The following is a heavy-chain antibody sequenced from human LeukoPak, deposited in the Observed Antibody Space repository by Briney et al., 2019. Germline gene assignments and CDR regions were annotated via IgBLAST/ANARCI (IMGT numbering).Heavy chain of an antibody. V-gene: IGHV3-73*01. CDR1: GFTFSGPA. CDR2: IRSKANSYAT. J-gene: IGHJ5*02. CDR3: ARDKGLELRGWFDP. D-gene: IGHD1-7*01. Sequence: GGSLRLSCAASGFTFSGPAMHWVRQASGKGLEWVGRIRSKANSYATAYAASVKGRFTISRDDSKNTAYLQMNSLRAEDTAVYYCARDKGLELRGWFDPWGQGTLVTVSS.